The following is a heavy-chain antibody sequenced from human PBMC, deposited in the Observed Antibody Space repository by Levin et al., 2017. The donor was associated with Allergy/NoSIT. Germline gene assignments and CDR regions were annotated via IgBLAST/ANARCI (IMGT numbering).Heavy chain of an antibody. V-gene: IGHV3-15*01. CDR3: TTENYYDNSGHPRDAAAFDS. D-gene: IGHD3-22*01. J-gene: IGHJ3*02. Sequence: AGGSLRLSCAASGFTFSNDWMSWVRQAPGKGLEWVGRVKSKTDGRTTDYAATGKGRFTVSRDDSKNMLYLQMNILRNEDTAVYYCTTENYYDNSGHPRDAAAFDSWGNGTMVTVSS. CDR1: GFTFSNDW. CDR2: VKSKTDGRTT.